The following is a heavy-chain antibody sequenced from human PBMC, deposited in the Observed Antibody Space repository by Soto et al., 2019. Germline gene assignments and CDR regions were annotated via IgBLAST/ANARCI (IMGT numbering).Heavy chain of an antibody. CDR2: INHSGST. J-gene: IGHJ6*02. V-gene: IGHV4-34*01. CDR1: GGSGGPFLGYY. D-gene: IGHD3-22*01. Sequence: PSETLSLTCAVYGGSGGPFLGYYWSWIRQPPGKGLEWIGEINHSGSTNYNPSLKSRVTISVDTSKNQFSLKLSSVTAADTAVYYCVRHIYDSSGYYHYYYGMDVWGQGTTVTVSS. CDR3: VRHIYDSSGYYHYYYGMDV.